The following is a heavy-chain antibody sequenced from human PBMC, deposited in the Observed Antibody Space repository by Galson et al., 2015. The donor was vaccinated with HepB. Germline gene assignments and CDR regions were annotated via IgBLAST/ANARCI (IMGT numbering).Heavy chain of an antibody. CDR2: MSWNGGAI. CDR1: GFVFDDYA. D-gene: IGHD3-16*02. CDR3: AKAKSGSYHVGLGTSDH. V-gene: IGHV3-9*01. J-gene: IGHJ4*02. Sequence: SLRLSCAGAGFVFDDYAMHWFRQTPGKGLERVSGMSWNGGAISYADSVKGRFTISRDNAKSSLYLQMNSLRPEDTALYYCAKAKSGSYHVGLGTSDHWGQGTLVSVSS.